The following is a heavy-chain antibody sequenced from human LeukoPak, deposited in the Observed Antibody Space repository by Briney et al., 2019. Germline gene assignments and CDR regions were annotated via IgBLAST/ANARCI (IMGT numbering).Heavy chain of an antibody. J-gene: IGHJ4*02. Sequence: SGGSLRLSCAASGFTFSSYSMNWVRQAPGKGLEWVSSISSSSSYIYYADSLKGRFTISRDNAKNSLYLLMNSLRAEDTAVYYCARDRDYYDSSGYYYSPTPSLNDYWGQGTLVTVSS. CDR1: GFTFSSYS. D-gene: IGHD3-22*01. CDR3: ARDRDYYDSSGYYYSPTPSLNDY. V-gene: IGHV3-21*01. CDR2: ISSSSSYI.